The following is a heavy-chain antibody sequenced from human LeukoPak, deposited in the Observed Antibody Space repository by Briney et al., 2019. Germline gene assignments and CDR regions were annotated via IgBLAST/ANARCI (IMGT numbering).Heavy chain of an antibody. CDR3: ARVYSGSRSVWALDI. V-gene: IGHV4-39*07. D-gene: IGHD3-10*01. CDR2: IYYSGST. J-gene: IGHJ3*02. Sequence: SETLSLTCTVSGGSISSSSYYWGWIRQSPGKGLEWIGSIYYSGSTYYNPSLKSRVTISVDTSKNQFSLKLSSATAADTAVYYCARVYSGSRSVWALDIWGQGTMVTVSS. CDR1: GGSISSSSYY.